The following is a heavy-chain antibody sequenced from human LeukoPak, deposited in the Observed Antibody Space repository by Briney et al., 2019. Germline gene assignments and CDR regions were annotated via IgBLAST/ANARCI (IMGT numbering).Heavy chain of an antibody. CDR1: GGTFSSYA. J-gene: IGHJ5*02. V-gene: IGHV1-69*05. Sequence: VASVKVSCKASGGTFSSYAISWVRQAPGQGLEWMGGIIPIFGTADYAQKFQGRVTITTDESTSTAYMELSSLRSEDTAVYYCARAQLEGVRHNWFDPWGQGTLVTVSS. D-gene: IGHD6-6*01. CDR2: IIPIFGTA. CDR3: ARAQLEGVRHNWFDP.